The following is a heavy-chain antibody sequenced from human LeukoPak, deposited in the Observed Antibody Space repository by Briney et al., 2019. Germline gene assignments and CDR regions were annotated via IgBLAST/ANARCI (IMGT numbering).Heavy chain of an antibody. CDR3: AREEVGATTYYYYGMDV. V-gene: IGHV1-69*13. CDR2: IIPIFGTA. CDR1: GYTFTSYY. D-gene: IGHD1-26*01. J-gene: IGHJ6*02. Sequence: SVKVSCKASGYTFTSYYMHWVRQAPGQGLEWMGGIIPIFGTANYAQKFQGRVTITADESTSTAYMELSSLRSEDTAVYYCAREEVGATTYYYYGMDVWGQGTTVTVSS.